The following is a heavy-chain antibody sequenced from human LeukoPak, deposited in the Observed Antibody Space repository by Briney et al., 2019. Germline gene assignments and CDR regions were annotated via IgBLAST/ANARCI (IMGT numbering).Heavy chain of an antibody. Sequence: ASVKVSCKASGYTFTSYGISWVRQAPGQGLEWMGWISAYNGNTNYAQKLQGRVTMTTDTSTSTAYMELRSLRSDDTAVYYCARHPLVVPAPERSYYSDYWGQGTLVTVSS. CDR1: GYTFTSYG. CDR3: ARHPLVVPAPERSYYSDY. D-gene: IGHD2-2*01. CDR2: ISAYNGNT. J-gene: IGHJ4*02. V-gene: IGHV1-18*01.